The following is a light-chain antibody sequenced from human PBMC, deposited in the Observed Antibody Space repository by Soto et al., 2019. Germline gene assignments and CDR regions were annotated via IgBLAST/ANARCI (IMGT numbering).Light chain of an antibody. CDR2: WAS. CDR3: QQFYSAPLT. V-gene: IGKV4-1*01. Sequence: DIVMTQSPDSLAVSLGERATINCKSSQSLLSSADNKTYLGWCQQKAGQPPKLLIYWASTRESGVPDRFSGSGSGTDFTLTISNVQAEDVAVYFCQQFYSAPLTFGGGTKVEIK. J-gene: IGKJ4*01. CDR1: QSLLSSADNKTY.